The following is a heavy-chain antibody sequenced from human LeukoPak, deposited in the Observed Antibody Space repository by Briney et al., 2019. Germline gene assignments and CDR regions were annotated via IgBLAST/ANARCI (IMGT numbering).Heavy chain of an antibody. CDR1: GFTFSSYD. CDR3: ARGPPFFLVVPAAIPPLVFDY. J-gene: IGHJ4*02. CDR2: ISCDRSKK. V-gene: IGHV3-30-3*01. D-gene: IGHD2-2*01. Sequence: PGGSLRLSCAASGFTFSSYDMHWVRHASGKGLEWGAVISCDRSKKYYADSVKGRFTISRDNSKNTLYMQMNRLRAEDTAVYYCARGPPFFLVVPAAIPPLVFDYWGQGTLVTVSS.